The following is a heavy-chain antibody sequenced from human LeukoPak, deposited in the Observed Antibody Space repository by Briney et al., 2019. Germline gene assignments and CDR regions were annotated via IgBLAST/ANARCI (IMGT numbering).Heavy chain of an antibody. D-gene: IGHD3-10*01. CDR2: IYYSGST. CDR1: GGSISSGGYY. V-gene: IGHV4-31*03. Sequence: PSQTLSLTCTVSGGSISSGGYYWSWIRQHPGRGLEWIGYIYYSGSTNYNPSLKSRVTISVDTSKIQFSLKLSSVTAADTAVYYCARGRYYYGSGSYFDYWGQGTLVTVSS. CDR3: ARGRYYYGSGSYFDY. J-gene: IGHJ4*02.